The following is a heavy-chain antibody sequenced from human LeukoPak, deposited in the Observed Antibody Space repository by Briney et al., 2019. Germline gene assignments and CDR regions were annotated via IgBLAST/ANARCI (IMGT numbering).Heavy chain of an antibody. Sequence: GGSLRLSCAASGFTFSSYSMNWVRQAPGKGLEWVSSISSSSSYIYYADSVKGRFTISRDNAKNTLYLQMNSLRAEDTAVYYCARGAYIGSYYAAYDYWGQGTLVTVSS. CDR2: ISSSSSYI. D-gene: IGHD1-26*01. V-gene: IGHV3-21*01. CDR3: ARGAYIGSYYAAYDY. CDR1: GFTFSSYS. J-gene: IGHJ4*02.